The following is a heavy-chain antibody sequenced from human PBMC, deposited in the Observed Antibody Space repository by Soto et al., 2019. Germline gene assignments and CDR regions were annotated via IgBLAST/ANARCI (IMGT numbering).Heavy chain of an antibody. CDR3: ARGGGVGVAGSSAFDM. D-gene: IGHD3-3*01. CDR2: INPATGAA. Sequence: QLHLVQSGAVVKKPGASVTVSCSASGYPVTAYYMHWVRQAPGRGLEWMGGINPATGAAKYTQPAQGRVTMTGEKPTSTVFMELSGLASEDTAVFYCARGGGVGVAGSSAFDMWGQWTLVTVSS. CDR1: GYPVTAYY. J-gene: IGHJ3*02. V-gene: IGHV1-2*02.